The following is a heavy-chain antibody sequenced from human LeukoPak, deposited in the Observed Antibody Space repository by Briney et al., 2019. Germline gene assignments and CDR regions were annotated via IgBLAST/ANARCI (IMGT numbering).Heavy chain of an antibody. CDR3: AAGTKFVSDYVFIGSFDL. D-gene: IGHD3-16*01. CDR2: IVVGSGNT. Sequence: SVKVSCKASGFTFTSSAMQWVRQARGQRLEWIGWIVVGSGNTKYAQKFQERGSTTRDIYTSTAYMELRRLRSEETAVYYCAAGTKFVSDYVFIGSFDLWGRGTLVTVSS. CDR1: GFTFTSSA. V-gene: IGHV1-58*02. J-gene: IGHJ2*01.